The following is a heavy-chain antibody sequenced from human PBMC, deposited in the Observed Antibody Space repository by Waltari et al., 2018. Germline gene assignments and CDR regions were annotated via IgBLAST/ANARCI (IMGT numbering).Heavy chain of an antibody. CDR1: GYSLTDFG. J-gene: IGHJ4*02. D-gene: IGHD2-2*01. V-gene: IGHV1-18*04. CDR3: AGDWGQLHVITDF. CDR2: TSTYSDNT. Sequence: QVHMGQSGPEVKKPGAPVQVSCKASGYSLTDFGIRWIRQAPGQGLEGMGWTSTYSDNTKYAQKLQGRLTMAIDTSTATAHRELRSLGSDDTALYYCAGDWGQLHVITDFWGQGTLVTVSS.